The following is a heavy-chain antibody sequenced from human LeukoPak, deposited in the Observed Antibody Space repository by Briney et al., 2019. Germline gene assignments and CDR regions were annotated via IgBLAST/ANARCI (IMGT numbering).Heavy chain of an antibody. CDR2: ISSSGSTK. CDR1: GVTFSSYE. D-gene: IGHD6-19*01. Sequence: PGGSLRLSCAASGVTFSSYEMNWGRQAPGKGLEWGSYISSSGSTKYYADSVKGRFTISRDNAKNSLYLQMNSLRAEDTAVYYCARDGYSTGWVWGQGTMVTVSS. J-gene: IGHJ3*01. CDR3: ARDGYSTGWV. V-gene: IGHV3-48*03.